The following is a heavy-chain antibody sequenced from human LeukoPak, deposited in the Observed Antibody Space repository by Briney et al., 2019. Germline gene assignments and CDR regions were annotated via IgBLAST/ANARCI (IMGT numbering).Heavy chain of an antibody. CDR3: ARKVIAAALNWFDP. J-gene: IGHJ5*02. CDR1: GFTFSSYA. CDR2: ISGSGGST. V-gene: IGHV3-23*01. D-gene: IGHD6-13*01. Sequence: GGSLRLSCAASGFTFSSYAMSWVRQAPGKGLEWVSAISGSGGSTYYADSVKGRFTISRDNAKNSLYLQMNSLRAEDTAVYYCARKVIAAALNWFDPWGQGTLVTVSS.